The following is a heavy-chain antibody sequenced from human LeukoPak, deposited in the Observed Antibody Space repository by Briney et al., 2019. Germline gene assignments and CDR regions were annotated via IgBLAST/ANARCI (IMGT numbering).Heavy chain of an antibody. V-gene: IGHV3-21*01. J-gene: IGHJ4*02. D-gene: IGHD3-10*01. CDR2: ISSSSSYI. CDR1: GFTFSSYS. CDR3: ARDMVRGVITDY. Sequence: GGSLRLSCAASGFTFSSYSMNWVRQAPGKGLEWVSSISSSSSYIYYADSVEGRFTISRDNAKNSLYLQMNSLRAEDTAVYYCARDMVRGVITDYWGQGTLVTVSS.